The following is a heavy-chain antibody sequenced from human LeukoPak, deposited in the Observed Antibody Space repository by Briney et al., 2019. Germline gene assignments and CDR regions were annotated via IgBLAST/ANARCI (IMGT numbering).Heavy chain of an antibody. CDR2: ISAYNGNT. Sequence: ASVKVSCKASGYTFTSYGISWVRQAPGQGLEWMGWISAYNGNTNYAQKLQGRVTMTTDTSTSTAYMELRSLRSDDTAVYYCAGEWEDCSGGSCYPEFDYWGQGTLVTVSS. CDR1: GYTFTSYG. CDR3: AGEWEDCSGGSCYPEFDY. V-gene: IGHV1-18*01. J-gene: IGHJ4*02. D-gene: IGHD2-15*01.